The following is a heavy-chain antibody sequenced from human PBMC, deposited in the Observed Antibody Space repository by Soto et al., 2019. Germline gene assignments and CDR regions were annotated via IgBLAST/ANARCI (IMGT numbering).Heavy chain of an antibody. V-gene: IGHV1-18*01. CDR2: ISAYNGNT. CDR3: ARVFFRLFAFDI. D-gene: IGHD3-22*01. J-gene: IGHJ3*02. Sequence: QVQLVQSGGEVKKPGASVKVSCKASGYTFTTYGISWVRQAPGQGLEWMGWISAYNGNTSYAQKLQGRVTMTTDTSTSTAYMELRSLRSADTAVYSCARVFFRLFAFDIWGQGTMVTVSS. CDR1: GYTFTTYG.